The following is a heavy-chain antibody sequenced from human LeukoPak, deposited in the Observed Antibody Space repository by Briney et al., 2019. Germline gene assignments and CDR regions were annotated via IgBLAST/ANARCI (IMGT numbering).Heavy chain of an antibody. CDR2: IIPIFGTA. CDR3: ARDSWTSVGTQGD. V-gene: IGHV1-69*05. D-gene: IGHD5-12*01. Sequence: ASVNVSCKASGGTFSSYAISWVRQAPGQGLEWMGRIIPIFGTANYAQKFQGRVTITTDESTSTAYMELSSLRSEDTAVYYCARDSWTSVGTQGDWGQGTLVTVSS. J-gene: IGHJ4*02. CDR1: GGTFSSYA.